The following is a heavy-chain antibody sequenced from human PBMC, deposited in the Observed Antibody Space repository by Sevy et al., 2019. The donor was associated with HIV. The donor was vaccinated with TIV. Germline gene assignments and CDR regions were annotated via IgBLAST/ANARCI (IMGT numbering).Heavy chain of an antibody. CDR1: GFTFSSYA. D-gene: IGHD2-2*01. CDR2: ISYDGSNK. V-gene: IGHV3-30-3*01. J-gene: IGHJ3*02. Sequence: GGSLRLSCAASGFTFSSYAMHWVRQAPGKGLEWVAVISYDGSNKYYADSVKGRFTISRDNSKNTLYLQMNSLRAEDTAFYYGAGDGSAVQDAFDIWGQGTMVTVSS. CDR3: AGDGSAVQDAFDI.